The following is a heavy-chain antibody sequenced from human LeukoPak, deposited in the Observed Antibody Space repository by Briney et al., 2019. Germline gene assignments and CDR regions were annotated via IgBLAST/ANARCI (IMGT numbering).Heavy chain of an antibody. CDR1: GYTFSSYG. D-gene: IGHD6-13*01. CDR3: ARAGAAAGTPFDY. CDR2: ITSYNGNT. V-gene: IGHV1-18*01. Sequence: ASVTVSCTASGYTFSSYGISWVRQAPGQGLEWVGWITSYNGNTKYAQQLQGRVTMTTDTSTGTAYMELRSLRSDDTAVYYCARAGAAAGTPFDYWGQGTLVTVSS. J-gene: IGHJ4*02.